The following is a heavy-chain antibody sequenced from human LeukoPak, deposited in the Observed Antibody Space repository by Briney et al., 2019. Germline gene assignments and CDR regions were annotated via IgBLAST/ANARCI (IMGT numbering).Heavy chain of an antibody. D-gene: IGHD2-2*02. V-gene: IGHV1-46*01. CDR1: GYTFTSYY. J-gene: IGHJ3*02. CDR3: AREIGYCSSTSCYKRAFDI. Sequence: ASVKVSCKASGYTFTSYYMHWVRPAPGQGLEWMGIINPSGGSTSYAQKFQGRVTMTRDTSTSTVYMELSSLRSEDTAVYYCAREIGYCSSTSCYKRAFDIWGQGTMVTVSS. CDR2: INPSGGST.